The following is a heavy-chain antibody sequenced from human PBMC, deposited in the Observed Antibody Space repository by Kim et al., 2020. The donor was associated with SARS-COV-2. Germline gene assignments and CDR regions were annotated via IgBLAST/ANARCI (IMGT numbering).Heavy chain of an antibody. J-gene: IGHJ6*03. CDR1: GFTFGDYA. CDR3: TRDRTYYDFWSGYYAYYYYYMDV. V-gene: IGHV3-49*04. CDR2: IRSKAYGGTT. D-gene: IGHD3-3*01. Sequence: GGSLRLSCTASGFTFGDYAMSWVRQAPGKGLEWVGFIRSKAYGGTTEYAASVKGRFTISRDDSKSIAYLQMNSLKTEDTAVYYCTRDRTYYDFWSGYYAYYYYYMDVWGKGTTVNVSS.